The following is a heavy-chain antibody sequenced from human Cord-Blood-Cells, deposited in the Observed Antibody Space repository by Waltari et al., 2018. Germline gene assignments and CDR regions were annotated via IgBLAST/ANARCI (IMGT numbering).Heavy chain of an antibody. CDR3: ARVRDSGSYYYLYYFDY. D-gene: IGHD1-26*01. J-gene: IGHJ4*02. CDR1: GGSFSGYY. CDR2: INHSAST. Sequence: QVQLQPWGAGLLTPSETLSLTCAVYGGSFSGYYWSWIRQPPGKGLEWIGEINHSASTNYNPSLKSRVTISVDTSKNQFSLKLSSVTAADTAVYYCARVRDSGSYYYLYYFDYWCQGTLVTVSS. V-gene: IGHV4-34*01.